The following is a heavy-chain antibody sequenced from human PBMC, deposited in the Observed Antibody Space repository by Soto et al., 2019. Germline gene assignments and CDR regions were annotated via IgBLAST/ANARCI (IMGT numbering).Heavy chain of an antibody. CDR3: ARREQSDYYYMDV. J-gene: IGHJ6*03. D-gene: IGHD6-19*01. V-gene: IGHV3-64*01. Sequence: EVQLVESGGGLVQPGGSLRLSCAASGFTFSNYAMDWVRQAPGKVLEYVSGISSNGVGTYYANSVKDRFTISRDNSKNTLYLKMGSLSAEDMAVYYCARREQSDYYYMDVWGKGTSVTVSS. CDR1: GFTFSNYA. CDR2: ISSNGVGT.